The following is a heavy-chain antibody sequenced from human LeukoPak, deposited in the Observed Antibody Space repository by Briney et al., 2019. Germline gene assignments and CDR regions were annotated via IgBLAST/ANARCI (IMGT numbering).Heavy chain of an antibody. J-gene: IGHJ3*02. CDR3: AKDRWRSSGVSAFDI. CDR1: GFTFSSYS. CDR2: ISGSGGST. V-gene: IGHV3-23*01. D-gene: IGHD6-6*01. Sequence: PGGSLRLSCAGSGFTFSSYSMNWVRQAPGKGLEWVSAISGSGGSTYYADSVKGRFTISRDNSKNTLYLQMNSLRAEDTAVYYCAKDRWRSSGVSAFDIWGQGTMVTVSS.